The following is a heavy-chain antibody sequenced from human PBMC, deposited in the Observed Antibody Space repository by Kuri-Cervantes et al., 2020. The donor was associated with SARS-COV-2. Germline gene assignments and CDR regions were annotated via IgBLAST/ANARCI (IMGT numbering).Heavy chain of an antibody. Sequence: ASVKVSCKASGGTFSSYDINWVRQATGQGLEWMGWMNPNSGNTGYAQKFQGRVTMTRNTSISTAYMELSRLRSDDTAVYYCARAGLGSSGAFDIWGQGIMVTVSS. D-gene: IGHD6-6*01. CDR2: MNPNSGNT. CDR1: GGTFSSYD. J-gene: IGHJ3*02. V-gene: IGHV1-8*02. CDR3: ARAGLGSSGAFDI.